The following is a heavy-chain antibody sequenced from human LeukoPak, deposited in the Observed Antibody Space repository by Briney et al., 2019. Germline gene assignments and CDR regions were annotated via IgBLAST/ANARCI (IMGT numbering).Heavy chain of an antibody. D-gene: IGHD3-16*01. Sequence: ASVKLSCKASVYIFTSYYMHCVRQAPGQGLEGLGVVYPSAGTSDPAQRFRARITLSDDTSTSTAYMELRSLKSEDTAIYFCVREYHGGYFDYWGQGTLVTVP. CDR1: VYIFTSYY. CDR3: VREYHGGYFDY. J-gene: IGHJ4*02. CDR2: VYPSAGTS. V-gene: IGHV1-46*03.